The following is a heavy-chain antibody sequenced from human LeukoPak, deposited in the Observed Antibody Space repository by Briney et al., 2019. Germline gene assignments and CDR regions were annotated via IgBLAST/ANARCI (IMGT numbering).Heavy chain of an antibody. CDR2: IYCSGST. CDR1: GGSISSGGYY. D-gene: IGHD4-11*01. CDR3: ARYLLKYSNYVGYYYYYGMDV. V-gene: IGHV4-31*03. Sequence: PSETLSLTCTVSGGSISSGGYYWSWIRQHPGKGLEWIGYIYCSGSTYYNPSLKSRVTISVDTSKNQFSLKLSSVTAADTAVYYCARYLLKYSNYVGYYYYYGMDVWGHGTTVTVSS. J-gene: IGHJ6*02.